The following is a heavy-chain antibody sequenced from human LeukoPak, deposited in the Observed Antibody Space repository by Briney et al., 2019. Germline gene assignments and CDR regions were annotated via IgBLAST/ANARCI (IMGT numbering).Heavy chain of an antibody. J-gene: IGHJ5*02. V-gene: IGHV5-51*01. CDR2: IHPGDSDT. D-gene: IGHD4-17*01. CDR1: GYRFSSYW. Sequence: GESLKISCKGSGYRFSSYWIGWVRQMPGKGLEWMGIIHPGDSDTRYSPSFQGQVTISADKSTSTAYLQWSSLKASDTAMYYCARRPDYGDYHVDPWGQGTLVTVSS. CDR3: ARRPDYGDYHVDP.